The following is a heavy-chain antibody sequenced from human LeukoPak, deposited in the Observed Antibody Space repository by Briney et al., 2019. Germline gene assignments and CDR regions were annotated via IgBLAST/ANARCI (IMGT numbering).Heavy chain of an antibody. CDR3: ARAWGYSGYEPGLFDY. CDR2: IYYSGST. CDR1: GGSISSYY. Sequence: SETLSLTCTVSGGSISSYYWSWIRQPPGKGLEWIGYIYYSGSTNYNPSLKSRITISVDTSKNQFSLKLSSVTTADTAVHYCARAWGYSGYEPGLFDYWGQGTLVPVSS. V-gene: IGHV4-59*01. D-gene: IGHD5-12*01. J-gene: IGHJ4*02.